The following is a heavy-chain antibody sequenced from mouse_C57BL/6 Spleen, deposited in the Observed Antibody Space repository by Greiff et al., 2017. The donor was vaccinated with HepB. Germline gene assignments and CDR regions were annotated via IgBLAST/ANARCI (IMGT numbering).Heavy chain of an antibody. CDR1: GFTFSDYG. J-gene: IGHJ4*01. D-gene: IGHD2-1*01. Sequence: EVQLVESGGGLVKPGGSLKLSCAASGFTFSDYGMHWVRQAPEKGLEWVAYISSGSSTIYYADTVKGRFTISRDNAKNTLFLQMPSLRSEDTAMYYCATYGNYAMDYWGQGTSVTVSS. V-gene: IGHV5-17*01. CDR2: ISSGSSTI. CDR3: ATYGNYAMDY.